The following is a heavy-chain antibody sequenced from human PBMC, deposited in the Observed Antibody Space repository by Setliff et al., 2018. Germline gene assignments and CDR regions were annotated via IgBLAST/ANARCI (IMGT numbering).Heavy chain of an antibody. CDR2: LYYSGDT. CDR3: VRPGGTTVVARHFDY. V-gene: IGHV4-39*01. D-gene: IGHD2-15*01. J-gene: IGHJ4*01. Sequence: SETLSLTCTVSGGSLRNNFWGWIRQSPGKGLEWIGSLYYSGDTYYNPSLKSRVTMSVGMSKNQFSLELRSVTVADTATYYCVRPGGTTVVARHFDYWGSGILVTVSS. CDR1: GGSLRNNF.